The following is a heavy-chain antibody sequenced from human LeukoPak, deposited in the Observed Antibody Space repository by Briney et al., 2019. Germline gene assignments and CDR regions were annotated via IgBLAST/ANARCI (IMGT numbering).Heavy chain of an antibody. D-gene: IGHD2-21*01. CDR3: ARAVRGLVASDL. J-gene: IGHJ2*01. CDR1: GFTFSDYY. V-gene: IGHV3-11*06. Sequence: GGSLRLSCAASGFTFSDYYMSWIRQAPGKGLEWVSCISGSSSYTNYADSVKGRFTISRDNAKNSLYLQMNSLRAEDTAVYYCARAVRGLVASDLWGRGTLVTVSS. CDR2: ISGSSSYT.